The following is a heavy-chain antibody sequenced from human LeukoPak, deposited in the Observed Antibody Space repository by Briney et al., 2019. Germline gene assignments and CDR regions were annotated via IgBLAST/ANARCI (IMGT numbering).Heavy chain of an antibody. CDR1: GITFGNNW. J-gene: IGHJ5*02. Sequence: GGSLRLSCAASGITFGNNWMHWVRQGPGKGLVWISRINSGGGGAIYADSVKGRFTVSRDNAKNTLYLQMNSLRAEDTAVYYCARDVPHNWFDTWGQGTLVTVSS. CDR3: ARDVPHNWFDT. V-gene: IGHV3-74*01. CDR2: INSGGGGA.